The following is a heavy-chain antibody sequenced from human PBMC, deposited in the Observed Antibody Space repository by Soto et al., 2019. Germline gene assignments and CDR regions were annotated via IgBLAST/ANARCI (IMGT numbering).Heavy chain of an antibody. CDR3: ARVSGSYYHGMDV. D-gene: IGHD1-26*01. J-gene: IGHJ6*02. CDR1: GCSISSSNW. CDR2: IYHSGST. V-gene: IGHV4-4*02. Sequence: SETLSLTCAVSGCSISSSNWWSWVRQPPGKGLEWIGEIYHSGSTNYNPSLKSRVTISVDKSKNQFSLKLSSVTAADTAVYYCARVSGSYYHGMDVWGQGTTVTVS.